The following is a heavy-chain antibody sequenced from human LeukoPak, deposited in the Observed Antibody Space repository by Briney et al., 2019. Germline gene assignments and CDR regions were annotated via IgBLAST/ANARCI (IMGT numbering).Heavy chain of an antibody. Sequence: ASVKVSRKASGYTFTGYGISWVRQAPGHGLEWLGWMNVKTGATSSAQRFPGRFTMTRDTSIGTASMEFSSLTSDDTAVYYCARQSGTYWGLDYWGQGTLVTVSS. D-gene: IGHD1-26*01. CDR3: ARQSGTYWGLDY. CDR1: GYTFTGYG. J-gene: IGHJ4*02. V-gene: IGHV1-2*02. CDR2: MNVKTGAT.